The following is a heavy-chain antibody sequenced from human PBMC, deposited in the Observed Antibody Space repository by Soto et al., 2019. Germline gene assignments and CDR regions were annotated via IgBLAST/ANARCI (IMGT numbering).Heavy chain of an antibody. Sequence: ASVKVSCKASGGTFSSYAISWERQAPGQGLEWMGGIIPIFGIANYAQKFQGRVTITADKSPSKAYMGLSSLRFEDTAEYYCARFGGRGEQHLVGSHFDYWGQGTLVTVSS. D-gene: IGHD6-13*01. V-gene: IGHV1-69*10. J-gene: IGHJ4*02. CDR2: IIPIFGIA. CDR3: ARFGGRGEQHLVGSHFDY. CDR1: GGTFSSYA.